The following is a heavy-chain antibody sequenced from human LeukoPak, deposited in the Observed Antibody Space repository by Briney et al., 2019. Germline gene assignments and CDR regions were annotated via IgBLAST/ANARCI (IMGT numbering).Heavy chain of an antibody. CDR2: IYYSGST. D-gene: IGHD3-10*01. CDR1: GGSISSGDYS. Sequence: SQTLSLTCAVSGGSISSGDYSWRWVRQPPGKGLGWIGNIYYSGSTYYNPSLKSRVNISVDTSKNQFSLKLTSVTAADTAVYYCARSQFYGSGSYQGRWFDPWGQGTLVTVSS. CDR3: ARSQFYGSGSYQGRWFDP. V-gene: IGHV4-30-4*07. J-gene: IGHJ5*02.